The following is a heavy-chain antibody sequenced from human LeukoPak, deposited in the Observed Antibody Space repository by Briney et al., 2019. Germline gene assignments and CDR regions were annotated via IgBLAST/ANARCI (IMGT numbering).Heavy chain of an antibody. CDR3: ARDLGIVYYYGMDV. J-gene: IGHJ6*02. CDR1: EFTFNNYT. Sequence: EGSLRLSCAPSEFTFNNYTLNWVRQVPGKGLEWVSSINNSSRYISYADSVNGRFTISRDNAKNSLYLQMNSLRAEDTAVYYCARDLGIVYYYGMDVWGQGTTVIVSS. V-gene: IGHV3-21*01. CDR2: INNSSRYI. D-gene: IGHD7-27*01.